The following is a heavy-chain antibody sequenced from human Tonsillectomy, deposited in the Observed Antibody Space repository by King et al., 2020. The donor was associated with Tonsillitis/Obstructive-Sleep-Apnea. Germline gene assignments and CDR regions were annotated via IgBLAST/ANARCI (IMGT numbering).Heavy chain of an antibody. Sequence: VQLVESGGGVVQPGRSLRLSCAASGFTFSNFGMNWVRQAPGKGLEWVAVVSYDGSNKYYADSVKGRFNISRDDSKNTLFLQMNSLRTDDTAMYYCVKGWFGSSGYYPNWFDPWGQGTLVAVSS. CDR1: GFTFSNFG. D-gene: IGHD3-22*01. CDR2: VSYDGSNK. CDR3: VKGWFGSSGYYPNWFDP. V-gene: IGHV3-30*18. J-gene: IGHJ5*02.